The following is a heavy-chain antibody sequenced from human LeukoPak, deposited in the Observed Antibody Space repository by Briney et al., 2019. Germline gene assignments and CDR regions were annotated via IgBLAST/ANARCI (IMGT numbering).Heavy chain of an antibody. J-gene: IGHJ4*02. Sequence: SETLSLTCAVYGGSFSGYYWSWIRQPPGKGLEWIGEINHSGSTNYNPSLKSRVTISVDTSKNQFSLKLSSVTAADTAVYYCARTHSNYFDYWGQGTPVTVSS. CDR1: GGSFSGYY. V-gene: IGHV4-34*01. CDR3: ARTHSNYFDY. CDR2: INHSGST.